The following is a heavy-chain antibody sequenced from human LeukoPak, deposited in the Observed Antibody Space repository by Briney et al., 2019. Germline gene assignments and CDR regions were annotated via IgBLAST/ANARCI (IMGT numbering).Heavy chain of an antibody. V-gene: IGHV3-7*01. D-gene: IGHD2-21*02. Sequence: SGGSLRLSCAASGFTLSNYWMTWVRQAPGKGLEWVANIKQDGSEKYYADSVKGRFTISRDNAKNSLYLQMNSLGVDDTAVYYCAKDPPVTAKDWGQGTLVTVSS. CDR1: GFTLSNYW. CDR3: AKDPPVTAKD. CDR2: IKQDGSEK. J-gene: IGHJ4*02.